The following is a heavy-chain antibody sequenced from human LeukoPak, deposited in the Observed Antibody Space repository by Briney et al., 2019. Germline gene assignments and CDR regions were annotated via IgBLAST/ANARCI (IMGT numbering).Heavy chain of an antibody. D-gene: IGHD1-14*01. Sequence: PGGSLRLSCAASGFTFSDYPMYWVRQAPGKGLEWVAVISYDASNDFYRDSVRGRFTISRDNARNTVHLQMDTLKPEDTAVYYCARSPGFPFGYMDVWGKGTMVIVSS. CDR3: ARSPGFPFGYMDV. CDR2: ISYDASND. J-gene: IGHJ6*03. CDR1: GFTFSDYP. V-gene: IGHV3-30*04.